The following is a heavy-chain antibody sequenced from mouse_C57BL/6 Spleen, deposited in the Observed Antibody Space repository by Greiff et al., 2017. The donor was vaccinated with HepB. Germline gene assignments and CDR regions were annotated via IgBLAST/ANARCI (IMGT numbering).Heavy chain of an antibody. V-gene: IGHV3-6*01. Sequence: VQLKESGPGLVKPSQSLSLTCSVTGYSITSGYYWNWIRQFPGNKLEWMGYISYDGSNNYNPSLKNRISITRDTSKNQFFLKLNSVTTEDTATYYCARQGVYDGYRIYYYAMDYWGQGTSVTVSS. D-gene: IGHD2-3*01. CDR2: ISYDGSN. J-gene: IGHJ4*01. CDR3: ARQGVYDGYRIYYYAMDY. CDR1: GYSITSGYY.